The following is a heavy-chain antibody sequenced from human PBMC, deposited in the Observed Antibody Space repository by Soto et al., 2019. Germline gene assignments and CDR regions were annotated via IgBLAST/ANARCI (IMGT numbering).Heavy chain of an antibody. D-gene: IGHD3-10*01. J-gene: IGHJ4*02. V-gene: IGHV4-4*07. Sequence: QVQLQESGPGLVKPSETLSLTCTISGGSINSYYWSWIRQPAGKGLEWIGRIYNGGSTDYNPSLKSRVTMSVDTSKNQFSLTLTSVTAADTAVYFCARGPGGFGEFILDYWGQGTLVTVSS. CDR1: GGSINSYY. CDR2: IYNGGST. CDR3: ARGPGGFGEFILDY.